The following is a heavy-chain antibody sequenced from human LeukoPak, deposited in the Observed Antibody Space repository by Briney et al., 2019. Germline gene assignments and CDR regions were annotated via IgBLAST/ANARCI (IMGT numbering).Heavy chain of an antibody. V-gene: IGHV3-23*01. J-gene: IGHJ6*02. CDR2: ISGSGGST. D-gene: IGHD5-12*01. CDR1: GFTFSSYA. Sequence: PGGSLRLSCAASGFTFSSYAMSWVRQAPGKGLEWVSAISGSGGSTYYADSVKGRFTISRDNSKNTLYLQMNSLRAEDTAVYYCAKGIEGTVGGGGYDRMNYYYYYGMDVWGQGTTVTVSS. CDR3: AKGIEGTVGGGGYDRMNYYYYYGMDV.